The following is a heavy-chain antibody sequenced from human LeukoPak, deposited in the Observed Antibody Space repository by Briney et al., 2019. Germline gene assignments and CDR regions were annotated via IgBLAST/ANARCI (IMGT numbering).Heavy chain of an antibody. D-gene: IGHD3-22*01. Sequence: NPSETLSLTCSVSGDSVSRSDSHWDWIHQPPGKGLQWIGTIYYSGRTYYSPSLKSRVTMSVDTSNNQFSLNLRSVTAADTAVYYCARRRYYDGSGYLEWGQGTLLSVSS. V-gene: IGHV4-39*01. CDR2: IYYSGRT. CDR3: ARRRYYDGSGYLE. J-gene: IGHJ1*01. CDR1: GDSVSRSDSH.